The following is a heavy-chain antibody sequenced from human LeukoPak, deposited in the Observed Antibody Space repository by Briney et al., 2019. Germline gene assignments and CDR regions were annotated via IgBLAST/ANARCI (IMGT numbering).Heavy chain of an antibody. J-gene: IGHJ4*02. CDR1: GFIYSSYW. CDR3: ATSGGSSY. CDR2: INSDGSST. D-gene: IGHD1-26*01. V-gene: IGHV3-74*01. Sequence: PGGPLRLSCAASGFIYSSYWMQWPRDAPGRGLVWVSRINSDGSSTSYADSVKGRFTISRDNAKNTLYLQMNSLRAEDTAVYYCATSGGSSYWGQGTLVTVSS.